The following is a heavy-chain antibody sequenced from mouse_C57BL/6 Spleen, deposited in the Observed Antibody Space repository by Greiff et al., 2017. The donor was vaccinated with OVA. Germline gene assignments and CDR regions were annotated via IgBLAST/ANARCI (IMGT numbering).Heavy chain of an antibody. CDR3: ARGDLVTTVVATPFDY. Sequence: EVKLQQSGPELVKPGASVKISCKASGYTFTDYYMNWVKQSHGKSLEWIGDINPNNGGTSYNQKFKGKATLTVDKSSSTAYMELRSLTSEDSAVYYCARGDLVTTVVATPFDYWGQGTTLTVSS. CDR2: INPNNGGT. D-gene: IGHD1-1*01. CDR1: GYTFTDYY. J-gene: IGHJ2*01. V-gene: IGHV1-26*01.